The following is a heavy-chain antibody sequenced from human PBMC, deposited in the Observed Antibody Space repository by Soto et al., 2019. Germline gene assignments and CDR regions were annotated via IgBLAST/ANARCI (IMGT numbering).Heavy chain of an antibody. J-gene: IGHJ1*01. CDR3: GCSDYRDVPSVP. D-gene: IGHD4-4*01. Sequence: PGGSLRLSCAASGFTFSSYSMNWVRQAPGKGLEWVSYISSSSSTIYYADSVKGRFTISRDNSKNTLYLQMNSLRAEDTAVYYYGCSDYRDVPSVPRGQGTEVTV. CDR2: ISSSSSTI. V-gene: IGHV3-48*01. CDR1: GFTFSSYS.